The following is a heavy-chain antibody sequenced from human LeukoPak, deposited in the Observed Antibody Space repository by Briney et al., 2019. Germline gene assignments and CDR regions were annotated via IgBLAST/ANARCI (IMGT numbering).Heavy chain of an antibody. J-gene: IGHJ5*02. CDR3: ARWGESDWAFGT. CDR2: FSLGETT. CDR1: GASITTYS. V-gene: IGHV4-59*08. D-gene: IGHD2-21*02. Sequence: SETLSLTCIVSGASITTYSWNWLRQSPGKGLEWIGYFSLGETTSYTSSLKSRVTISRDTSKNQLSLKLTSVTAADTAVYYCARWGESDWAFGTWGPGILVTVSS.